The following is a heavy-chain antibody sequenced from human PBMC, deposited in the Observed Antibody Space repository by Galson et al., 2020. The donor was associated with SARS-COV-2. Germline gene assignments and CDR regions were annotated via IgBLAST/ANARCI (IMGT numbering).Heavy chain of an antibody. Sequence: SETLSLTCTVSGGPITNNDYYWAWIRQPPGERPEWIASMHFTGTTYYNSSLKSRVTVSMDTSKNLFSLKLTSLTAADTSVFYCARHVLSGPFDHWGQGTLVTVSS. CDR1: GGPITNNDYY. D-gene: IGHD6-25*01. V-gene: IGHV4-39*01. CDR2: MHFTGTT. CDR3: ARHVLSGPFDH. J-gene: IGHJ4*02.